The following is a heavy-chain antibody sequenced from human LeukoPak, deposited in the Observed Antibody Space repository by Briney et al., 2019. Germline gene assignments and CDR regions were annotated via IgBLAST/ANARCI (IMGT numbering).Heavy chain of an antibody. CDR2: MNIDGST. V-gene: IGHV4-61*02. Sequence: SETLSLTCTVSGVSISSSDYFWSWIRQPAGKGLEWIGRMNIDGSTNYNPSLQSRVTSSLDTSKNQFSLKLSSVTAADTAVYYCARYSGSGYGMFYFDYWGQGTLVTVSS. D-gene: IGHD5-12*01. CDR3: ARYSGSGYGMFYFDY. CDR1: GVSISSSDYF. J-gene: IGHJ4*02.